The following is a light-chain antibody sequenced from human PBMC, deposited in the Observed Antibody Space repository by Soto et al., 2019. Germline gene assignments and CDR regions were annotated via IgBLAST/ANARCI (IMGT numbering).Light chain of an antibody. J-gene: IGKJ1*01. CDR2: GAS. CDR1: QSVSSSY. V-gene: IGKV3-20*01. CDR3: QQYGSSPRT. Sequence: EIVLTQSPGTLSLSPGERATISCRASQSVSSSYLAWYQQKPGQAPRLLIYGASSRATGIPDRFSGSRSGTDFTLTISRLEPEDFAVYYCQQYGSSPRTFGQGTKVEIK.